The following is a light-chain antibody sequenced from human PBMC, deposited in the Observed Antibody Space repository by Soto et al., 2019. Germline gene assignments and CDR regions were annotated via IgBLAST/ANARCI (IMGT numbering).Light chain of an antibody. CDR1: QSVRSSH. CDR3: QQYSSSPLT. CDR2: GAS. Sequence: EIMLTQSPGTLSLSPGERATLSCRTSQSVRSSHLAWYQQKPGQAPRLLIYGASSRATGIPDRFSGSGSGTDFTLTISRLEPEDFAVYHCQQYSSSPLTFGGGTKVHI. J-gene: IGKJ4*01. V-gene: IGKV3-20*01.